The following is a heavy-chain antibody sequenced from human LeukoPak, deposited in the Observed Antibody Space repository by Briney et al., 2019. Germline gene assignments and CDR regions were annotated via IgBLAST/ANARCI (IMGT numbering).Heavy chain of an antibody. D-gene: IGHD3-10*01. Sequence: GGSLRLSCAASGFTFSNYGITWVRQAPGKGLEWLSGISGSSGSTYYADSVKGRFTISRDNSKNTLYLQMNSLRAEDTAVYYCAKDRAYYASGSIIDYWGQGTLVTVSS. CDR3: AKDRAYYASGSIIDY. CDR2: ISGSSGST. V-gene: IGHV3-23*01. CDR1: GFTFSNYG. J-gene: IGHJ4*02.